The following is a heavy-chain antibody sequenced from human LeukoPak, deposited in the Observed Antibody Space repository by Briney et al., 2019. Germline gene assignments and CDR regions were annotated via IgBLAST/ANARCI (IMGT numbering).Heavy chain of an antibody. D-gene: IGHD3-22*01. V-gene: IGHV4-39*07. CDR2: IYYSGST. CDR1: GGSISSSSYY. Sequence: SETLSLTCTVSGGSISSSSYYWGWIRQPPGKGLEWFGSIYYSGSTYYNPSLKSRVTISVDTSKNQFSLKLSSVTAADTAVYYCARADSSGYYYDFDYWGQGTLVTVSS. J-gene: IGHJ4*02. CDR3: ARADSSGYYYDFDY.